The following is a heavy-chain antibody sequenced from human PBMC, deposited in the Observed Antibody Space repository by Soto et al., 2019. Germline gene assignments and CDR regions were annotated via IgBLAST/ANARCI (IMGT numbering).Heavy chain of an antibody. CDR1: GYTFTSYA. J-gene: IGHJ4*02. CDR2: INAGNGNT. D-gene: IGHD3-22*01. CDR3: ARDPGYYDSSGIDY. V-gene: IGHV1-3*01. Sequence: GASVKVSCKASGYTFTSYAMHWVRQAPGQRLEWMGWINAGNGNTKYSQKFQGRVTITRDTSASTAYMELSSLRSEDTAVYYCARDPGYYDSSGIDYWGQGTLVTVSS.